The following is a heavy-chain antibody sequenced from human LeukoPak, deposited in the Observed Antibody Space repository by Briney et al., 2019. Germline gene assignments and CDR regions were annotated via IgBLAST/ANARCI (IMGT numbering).Heavy chain of an antibody. J-gene: IGHJ4*02. CDR3: AKDYYYDSSGYTYFDY. CDR2: ISWNSGTI. V-gene: IGHV3-9*03. D-gene: IGHD3-22*01. CDR1: GFTFNDYA. Sequence: PGGSLRLSCVPAGFTFNDYAMHWVRQAPGKGLEWGSGISWNSGTIGYADSVKGRFTISRDNAKNSLYLQMNSLRAEDMAFYYCAKDYYYDSSGYTYFDYWGQGALVTVSS.